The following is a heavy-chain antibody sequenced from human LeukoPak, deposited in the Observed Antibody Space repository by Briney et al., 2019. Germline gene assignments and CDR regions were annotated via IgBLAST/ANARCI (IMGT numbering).Heavy chain of an antibody. J-gene: IGHJ4*02. CDR3: ARDRRLQLWSPAGFDY. V-gene: IGHV3-30*02. D-gene: IGHD5-18*01. Sequence: PGGSLRLSCAASGFTFSSYVMHWVRQAPGKGLEWVAFIRYDGSNKYYSDSVKGRFTISRDNSKNTLYLQMNSLRADDTAVYYCARDRRLQLWSPAGFDYWGQGTLVTASS. CDR1: GFTFSSYV. CDR2: IRYDGSNK.